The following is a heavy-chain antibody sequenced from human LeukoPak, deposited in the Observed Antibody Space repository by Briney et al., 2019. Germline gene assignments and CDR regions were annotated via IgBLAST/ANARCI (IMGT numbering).Heavy chain of an antibody. CDR2: IYSTGST. CDR3: ARFSNYYDSSIPYLDY. J-gene: IGHJ4*02. V-gene: IGHV4-59*01. Sequence: SETLSLTCIVSGGSISGYYWSWIRQSPEKGLESIGFIYSTGSTNYNPSLKSRVTISIDTSQNQFSLRLSSVTAADTAVYYCARFSNYYDSSIPYLDYWGQGTLVSVSS. D-gene: IGHD3-22*01. CDR1: GGSISGYY.